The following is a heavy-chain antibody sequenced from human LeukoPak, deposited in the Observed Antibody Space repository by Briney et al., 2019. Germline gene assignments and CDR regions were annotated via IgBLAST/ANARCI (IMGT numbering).Heavy chain of an antibody. Sequence: GGSLRLSCAASGFTFNTYAMSWVRQAPWERLQWVSGISDSGGNTYYADSVRGRFTISRDNSENTLYLQMNSLRAEDTAVYYCARHRSSWLIDYWGQGTLVTVSS. CDR3: ARHRSSWLIDY. V-gene: IGHV3-23*01. J-gene: IGHJ4*02. D-gene: IGHD6-6*01. CDR1: GFTFNTYA. CDR2: ISDSGGNT.